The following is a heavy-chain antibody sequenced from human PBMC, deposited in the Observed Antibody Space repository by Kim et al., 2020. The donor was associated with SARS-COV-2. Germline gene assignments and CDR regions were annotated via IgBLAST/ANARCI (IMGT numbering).Heavy chain of an antibody. D-gene: IGHD3-22*01. CDR1: GFTFSDYY. J-gene: IGHJ3*02. V-gene: IGHV3-11*01. Sequence: GGSLRLSCAASGFTFSDYYMSWIRQAPGKGLEWVSYISSSGSTIYYADSVKGRFTISRDNAKNSLYLQMNSLRAEDTAVYYCARYPYDSSGYSGSENAFDIWGQGTMVTVSS. CDR2: ISSSGSTI. CDR3: ARYPYDSSGYSGSENAFDI.